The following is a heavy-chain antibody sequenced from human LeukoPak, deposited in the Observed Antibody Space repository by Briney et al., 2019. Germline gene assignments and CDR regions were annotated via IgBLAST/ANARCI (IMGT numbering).Heavy chain of an antibody. CDR2: IKQDGSEK. Sequence: GGSLRLSCAASGFTFSSYWISWVRQAPGKGLEWVANIKQDGSEKYYVDSVKGRFTISRDNAKNSLYLQMNSLRAEDTAVYYCAREKGPNYGDYSRYDYWGQGTLVTVSS. J-gene: IGHJ4*02. CDR1: GFTFSSYW. V-gene: IGHV3-7*01. CDR3: AREKGPNYGDYSRYDY. D-gene: IGHD4-17*01.